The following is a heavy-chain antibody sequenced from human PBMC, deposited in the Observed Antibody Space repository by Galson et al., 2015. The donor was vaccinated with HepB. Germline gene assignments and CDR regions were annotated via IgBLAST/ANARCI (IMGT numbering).Heavy chain of an antibody. Sequence: SLRLSCAASGFAFDTHAMSWVRQAPGRGLEWISGISGNGDSTFYANSVKGRFSISRDNSKKTLYLQMNSLRAEDTAIYYCARDLALGTTIISDYWGQGTLVTVSS. J-gene: IGHJ4*02. CDR2: ISGNGDST. V-gene: IGHV3-23*01. CDR1: GFAFDTHA. D-gene: IGHD1-7*01. CDR3: ARDLALGTTIISDY.